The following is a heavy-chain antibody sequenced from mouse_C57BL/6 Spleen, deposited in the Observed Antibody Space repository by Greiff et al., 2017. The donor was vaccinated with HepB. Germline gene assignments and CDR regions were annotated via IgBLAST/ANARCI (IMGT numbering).Heavy chain of an antibody. Sequence: EVQRVESGEGLVKPGGSLKLSCAASGFTFSSYAMSWVRQTPEKRLEWVAYISSGGDYIYYADTVKGRFTISRDNARNTLYLQMSSLKSEDTAMYYCTRAYDDAGVYFDYWGQGTTLTVSS. V-gene: IGHV5-9-1*02. CDR2: ISSGGDYI. J-gene: IGHJ2*01. D-gene: IGHD2-4*01. CDR3: TRAYDDAGVYFDY. CDR1: GFTFSSYA.